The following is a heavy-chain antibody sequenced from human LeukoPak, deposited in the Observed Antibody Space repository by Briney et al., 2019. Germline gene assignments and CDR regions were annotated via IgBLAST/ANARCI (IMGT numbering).Heavy chain of an antibody. V-gene: IGHV1-2*06. D-gene: IGHD3-22*01. CDR3: ARDGYYDSSGYW. CDR1: GCTFTGYY. Sequence: GASVKVSCKASGCTFTGYYMHWVRQAPGQGLEWMGRINPNSGGTNYAQKFQGRVTMTRDTSISTAYMELSRLRSDDTAVYYCARDGYYDSSGYWWGQGTLVTVSS. J-gene: IGHJ4*02. CDR2: INPNSGGT.